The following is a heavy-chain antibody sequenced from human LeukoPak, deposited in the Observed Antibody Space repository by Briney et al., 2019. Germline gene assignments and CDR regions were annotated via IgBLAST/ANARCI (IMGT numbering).Heavy chain of an antibody. CDR2: IFYSGST. V-gene: IGHV4-31*02. D-gene: IGHD2-8*02. CDR3: TRITGLMRVTFDT. CDR1: AGSISSRDFF. J-gene: IGHJ5*02. Sequence: SQTLSLTCTVSAGSISSRDFFWSWVRQHPGKGLEWIGYIFYSGSTYYNPSLEGRVTMSVDTSKNRFSMTLTSVTAADTAVYYCTRITGLMRVTFDTWGQGTLVTVSS.